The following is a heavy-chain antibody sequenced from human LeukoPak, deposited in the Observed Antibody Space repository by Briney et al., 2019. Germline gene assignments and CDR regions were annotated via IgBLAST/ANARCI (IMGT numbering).Heavy chain of an antibody. CDR2: IYTSGST. CDR1: GGSISSGSYY. V-gene: IGHV4-61*02. D-gene: IGHD3-3*02. CDR3: AREHFWSGYYRGWFDP. J-gene: IGHJ5*02. Sequence: PSEALSLTCTVSGGSISSGSYYWSWIRQPAGKGLEWIGRIYTSGSTNYNPSLKSRVTISVDTSKNQFSLKLSSVTAADTAVYYCAREHFWSGYYRGWFDPWGQGTLVTVSS.